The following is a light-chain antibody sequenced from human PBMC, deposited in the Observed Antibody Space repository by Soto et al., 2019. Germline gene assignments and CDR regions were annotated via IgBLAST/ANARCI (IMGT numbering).Light chain of an antibody. Sequence: EIVLTQSPATLSLSPGEGATLSCGASQSVGSSYLAWYQQKPGLAPRLLIYDASSRATGIPDRFSGSGSGTDFTLTISSLEPEDFAVYYCQQYRSLPFTFGPGTKGDIK. J-gene: IGKJ3*01. CDR3: QQYRSLPFT. CDR2: DAS. V-gene: IGKV3D-20*01. CDR1: QSVGSSY.